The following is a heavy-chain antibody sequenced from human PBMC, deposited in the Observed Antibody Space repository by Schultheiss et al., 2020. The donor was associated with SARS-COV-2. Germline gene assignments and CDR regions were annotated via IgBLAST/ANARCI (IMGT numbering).Heavy chain of an antibody. CDR1: GYSISSGYY. D-gene: IGHD2-15*01. Sequence: GSLRLSCAVSGYSISSGYYWGWIRQPPGKGLEWIGSIYHSGSTYYNPSLKSRVTISVDTSKNQFSLKLSSVTAADTAVYYCARWWRVAATKFDPWGQGTLVTVSS. CDR3: ARWWRVAATKFDP. CDR2: IYHSGST. J-gene: IGHJ5*02. V-gene: IGHV4-38-2*01.